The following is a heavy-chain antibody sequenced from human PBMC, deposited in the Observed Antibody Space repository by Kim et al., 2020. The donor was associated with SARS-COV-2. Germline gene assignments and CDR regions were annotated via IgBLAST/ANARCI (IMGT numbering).Heavy chain of an antibody. J-gene: IGHJ6*02. V-gene: IGHV1-18*01. D-gene: IGHD2-2*01. CDR3: AREGYCSSTSCYGLYYYYGMDV. CDR1: GYTFTSYG. Sequence: ASVKVSCKASGYTFTSYGISWVRQAPGQGLEWMGWISAYNGNTNYAQKLQGRVTMTTDTSTSTAYMELRSLRSDDTAVYYCAREGYCSSTSCYGLYYYYGMDVWGQGTTVTVSS. CDR2: ISAYNGNT.